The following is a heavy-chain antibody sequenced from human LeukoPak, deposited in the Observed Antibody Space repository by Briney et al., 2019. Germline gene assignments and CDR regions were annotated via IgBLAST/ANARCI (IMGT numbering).Heavy chain of an antibody. D-gene: IGHD6-13*01. CDR1: GFTFSSYA. CDR2: ICASGGFT. Sequence: GGSLRLSCAASGFTFSSYAMSWVRQAPGKGREWVSAICASGGFTYYADSVKGRFTISRDNSKKTLYLQMNNLRADDTAVYYCANRYSSSRYFDYWGQGTLVTVSS. J-gene: IGHJ4*02. V-gene: IGHV3-23*01. CDR3: ANRYSSSRYFDY.